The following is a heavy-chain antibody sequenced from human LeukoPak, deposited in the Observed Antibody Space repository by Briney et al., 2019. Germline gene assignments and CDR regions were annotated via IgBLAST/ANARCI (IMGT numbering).Heavy chain of an antibody. J-gene: IGHJ4*02. V-gene: IGHV4-39*07. CDR3: AGGSGYGDYAGEY. CDR1: DGSISSSDHF. D-gene: IGHD4-17*01. CDR2: INYSGTT. Sequence: PSETLSLTCTVSDGSISSSDHFWAWIRESPGKGLEWIGSINYSGTTYHSPSLRSRVTISVDTSKNQFSLKLSSVTAADTAVYYCAGGSGYGDYAGEYWGQGTLVTVSS.